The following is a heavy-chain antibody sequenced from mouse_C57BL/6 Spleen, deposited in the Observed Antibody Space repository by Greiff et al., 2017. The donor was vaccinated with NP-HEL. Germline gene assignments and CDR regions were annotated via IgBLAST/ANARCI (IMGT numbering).Heavy chain of an antibody. CDR2: IYPGGGYT. D-gene: IGHD2-2*01. J-gene: IGHJ4*01. CDR1: GYTFTNYW. V-gene: IGHV1-63*01. Sequence: VQLQQSGAELVRPGTSVKMSCKASGYTFTNYWIGWAKQRPGHGLEWIGDIYPGGGYTNYNEKFKGKATLTADKSSSTSYMQFSSLTSEDSAIYYCARRGGYYYAMDYWGQGASVTVAS. CDR3: ARRGGYYYAMDY.